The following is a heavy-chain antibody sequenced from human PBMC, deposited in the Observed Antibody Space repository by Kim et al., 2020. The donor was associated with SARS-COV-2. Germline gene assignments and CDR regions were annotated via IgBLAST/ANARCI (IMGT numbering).Heavy chain of an antibody. CDR2: IYHSGST. CDR1: GYSISSGYY. Sequence: SETLSLTCTVSGYSISSGYYWGWIRQPPGKGLEWIGSIYHSGSTYYNPSLKSRVTISVDTSKNQFSLKLSSVTAADTAVYYCARDLTVTTVYFDYWGQGT. CDR3: ARDLTVTTVYFDY. J-gene: IGHJ4*02. D-gene: IGHD4-17*01. V-gene: IGHV4-38-2*02.